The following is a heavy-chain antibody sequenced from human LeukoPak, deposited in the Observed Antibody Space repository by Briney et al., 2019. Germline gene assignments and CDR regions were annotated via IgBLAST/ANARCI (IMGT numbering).Heavy chain of an antibody. Sequence: SETLSLTCTVSGGSISSGGYYWSWIRQHPGKGLEWIAYIYYSGSTYYNPSLKSRVTISVDTSKNQFSLKPSSVTAADTAVYYCARVDYGDYRFDYWGQGTLVTVSS. CDR3: ARVDYGDYRFDY. V-gene: IGHV4-31*03. D-gene: IGHD4-17*01. CDR2: IYYSGST. J-gene: IGHJ4*02. CDR1: GGSISSGGYY.